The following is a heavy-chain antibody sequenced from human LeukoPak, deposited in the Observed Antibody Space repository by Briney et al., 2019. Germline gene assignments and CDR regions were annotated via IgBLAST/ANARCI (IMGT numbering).Heavy chain of an antibody. CDR1: GGSISSYY. J-gene: IGHJ4*02. CDR3: ARHLMTRPFDY. CDR2: IYYGGST. D-gene: IGHD2-2*01. Sequence: SETLSLTCTVSGGSISSYYWSWIRQPPGKGLEWIGYIYYGGSTNYNPSLKSRVTISVDTSKNQFSLKLSSVTAADTAVYYCARHLMTRPFDYWGQGTLVTVSS. V-gene: IGHV4-59*08.